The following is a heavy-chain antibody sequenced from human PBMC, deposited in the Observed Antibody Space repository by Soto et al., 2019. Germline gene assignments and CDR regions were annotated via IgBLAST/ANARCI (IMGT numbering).Heavy chain of an antibody. D-gene: IGHD3-22*01. V-gene: IGHV5-51*01. J-gene: IGHJ4*02. CDR2: IYPGDSDT. Sequence: VVSLRFCCRGVGGSFTSYWGGRVRQNPGKGLEWMGIIYPGDSDTRYSPSFQGQVTISADKSISTAYLQWSSLKASDTAMYYCARPDDYYDSSGYYYWGQGTLVTVSS. CDR3: ARPDDYYDSSGYYY. CDR1: GGSFTSYW.